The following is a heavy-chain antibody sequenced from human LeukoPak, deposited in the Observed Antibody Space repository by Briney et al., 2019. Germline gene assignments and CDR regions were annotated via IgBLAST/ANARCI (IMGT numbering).Heavy chain of an antibody. V-gene: IGHV3-7*01. CDR2: INDDGREK. CDR1: GFTFSSYW. D-gene: IGHD1-7*01. Sequence: GGSLRLSCAASGFTFSSYWMSWVRQAPGEGLEWVATINDDGREKYYVDSVKGRFSISRDNAKNLLYLQLNSLRVDDTAVYYCARAGTAGSADYWGQGTLVTVSS. CDR3: ARAGTAGSADY. J-gene: IGHJ4*02.